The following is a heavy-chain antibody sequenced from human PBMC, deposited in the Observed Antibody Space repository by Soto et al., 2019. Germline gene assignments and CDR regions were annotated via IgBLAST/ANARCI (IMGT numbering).Heavy chain of an antibody. CDR3: ARVRNYYVSSGYFRHWYFVL. CDR2: ISSSGSTI. CDR1: GFTFSSYE. J-gene: IGHJ2*01. V-gene: IGHV3-48*03. Sequence: SLRLSCAASGFTFSSYEMNWVRQAPGKGLEWVSYISSSGSTIYYADSVKGRFTISRDNAKNSLYLQMNSLRAEDTAVYYCARVRNYYVSSGYFRHWYFVLWGRGT. D-gene: IGHD3-22*01.